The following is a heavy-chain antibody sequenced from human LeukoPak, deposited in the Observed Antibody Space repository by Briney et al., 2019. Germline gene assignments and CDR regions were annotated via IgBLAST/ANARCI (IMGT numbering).Heavy chain of an antibody. D-gene: IGHD3-3*01. CDR2: INWNGGST. J-gene: IGHJ4*02. CDR3: ARDRSVGYYDFWSGSYFDY. V-gene: IGHV3-20*04. Sequence: PGGSLRLSCAASGFTFDDYGMSWVRQAPGKGLEWVSGINWNGGSTGYADSVKGRFTISRDNAKNSLYLQMNSLRAEDTALYYCARDRSVGYYDFWSGSYFDYWGQGTLVTVSS. CDR1: GFTFDDYG.